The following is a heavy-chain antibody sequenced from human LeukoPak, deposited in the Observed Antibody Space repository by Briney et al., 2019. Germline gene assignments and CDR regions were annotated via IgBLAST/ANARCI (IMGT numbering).Heavy chain of an antibody. CDR1: GFTFNDYY. CDR2: IRSKAYGGTT. V-gene: IGHV3-49*03. CDR3: TRDNDYGSGSSHYYYYYYMDV. Sequence: GGSLRLSCAASGFTFNDYYMTWIRQAPGKGLEWVGFIRSKAYGGTTEYAASVKGRFTISRDDSKSIAYLQMNSLKTEDTAVYYCTRDNDYGSGSSHYYYYYYMDVWGKGTTVTVSS. J-gene: IGHJ6*03. D-gene: IGHD3-10*01.